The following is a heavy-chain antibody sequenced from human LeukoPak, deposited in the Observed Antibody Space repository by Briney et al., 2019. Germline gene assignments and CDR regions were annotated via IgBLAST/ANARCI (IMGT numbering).Heavy chain of an antibody. J-gene: IGHJ3*02. D-gene: IGHD6-13*01. CDR1: GFTFSSYW. Sequence: PGGSLGLSCAASGFTFSSYWMTWVRQAPGKGLEWVANIKQDGSDKYYMDSVRGRFTISRDNAKNSLYLQMNSLRVEDTAVYYCARDVEMYSSTWSDAFDIWGQGTMVTVSS. CDR3: ARDVEMYSSTWSDAFDI. V-gene: IGHV3-7*01. CDR2: IKQDGSDK.